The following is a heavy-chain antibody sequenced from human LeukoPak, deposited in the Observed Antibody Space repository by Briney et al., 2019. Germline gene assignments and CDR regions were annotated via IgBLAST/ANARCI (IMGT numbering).Heavy chain of an antibody. CDR3: ATSRTLDY. Sequence: PGGSLRLSCVASGFSLSSYWMTWVRQAPGKGLEWVASIKEDGSEKYYVDSVKGRFTISRDNTKKSLYLQMNSLRVEDTAIYYCATSRTLDYWGQGTLLTVSS. CDR2: IKEDGSEK. J-gene: IGHJ4*02. D-gene: IGHD3/OR15-3a*01. V-gene: IGHV3-7*01. CDR1: GFSLSSYW.